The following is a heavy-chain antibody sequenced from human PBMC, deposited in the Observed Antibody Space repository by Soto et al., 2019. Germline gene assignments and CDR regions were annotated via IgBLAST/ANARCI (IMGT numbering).Heavy chain of an antibody. CDR3: ARPMVRGVKYYYYYYGMDV. Sequence: PGGSLRLSCAASGFTFSSYSMNWVRQAPGKGLEWVSSISSSSSYIYYADSVKGRFTISRDNAKNSLYLQMNSLRAEDTAVYYCARPMVRGVKYYYYYYGMDVWGQGTTVTVSS. D-gene: IGHD3-10*01. CDR1: GFTFSSYS. V-gene: IGHV3-21*01. J-gene: IGHJ6*02. CDR2: ISSSSSYI.